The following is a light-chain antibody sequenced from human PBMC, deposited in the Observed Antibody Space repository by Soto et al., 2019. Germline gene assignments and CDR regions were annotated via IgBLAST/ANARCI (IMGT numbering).Light chain of an antibody. CDR1: QSVSSN. CDR3: QQYNNWPPPYT. J-gene: IGKJ2*01. CDR2: GAS. Sequence: EIVMTQSPATLSVSPGERATLSCRASQSVSSNLAWYQQKPGQAPRLLIYGASTRATGIPARFSGSGSGTEFTLTISRLQSEDFAVYYCQQYNNWPPPYTFGQGTKV. V-gene: IGKV3-15*01.